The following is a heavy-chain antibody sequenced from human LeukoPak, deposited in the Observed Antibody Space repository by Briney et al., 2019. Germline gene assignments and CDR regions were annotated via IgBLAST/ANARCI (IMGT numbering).Heavy chain of an antibody. CDR3: ARLRSPGVWVELPRGAFDY. CDR1: GGSISSYY. Sequence: NPSETLSLTCTVSGGSISSYYWSWIRQPAGKGLEWIGSIYHSGSTYYNPSLKSRVTISVDTSKNQFSLKLSSVTAADTAVYYCARLRSPGVWVELPRGAFDYWGQGTLVTVSS. D-gene: IGHD1-26*01. J-gene: IGHJ4*02. V-gene: IGHV4-59*08. CDR2: IYHSGST.